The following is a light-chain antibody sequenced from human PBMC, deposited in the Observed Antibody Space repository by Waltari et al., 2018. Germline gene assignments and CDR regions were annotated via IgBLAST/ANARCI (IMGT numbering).Light chain of an antibody. CDR1: SSTTGAGYD. CDR3: QSYDSSLTGYV. CDR2: GNK. Sequence: QSVLTQPPSVSGAPGQSVTISCPGSSSTTGAGYDVHLYQQFPGRAPKLLSYGNKNRPSGVPGRFSGSRSGTSASLAITGLQTEDEADYYCQSYDSSLTGYVFGIGTKVTVL. V-gene: IGLV1-40*01. J-gene: IGLJ1*01.